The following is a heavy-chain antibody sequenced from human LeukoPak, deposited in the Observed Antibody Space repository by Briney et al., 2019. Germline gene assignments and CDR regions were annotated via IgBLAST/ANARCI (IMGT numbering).Heavy chain of an antibody. Sequence: ASVKVSCKASEYTFAGFYIHWVRQAPGQGLEWMGRINPNSGVTNYAQRFQGRVTMTRGTSISTAYMELNRLTSDDTAVYYCAREDGSGSGGFDFWGQGTLVTVSS. CDR3: AREDGSGSGGFDF. D-gene: IGHD6-19*01. J-gene: IGHJ4*02. CDR2: INPNSGVT. CDR1: EYTFAGFY. V-gene: IGHV1-2*06.